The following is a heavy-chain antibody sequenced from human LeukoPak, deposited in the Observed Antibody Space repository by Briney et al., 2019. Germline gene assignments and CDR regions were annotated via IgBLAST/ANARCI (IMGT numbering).Heavy chain of an antibody. D-gene: IGHD3-10*01. V-gene: IGHV3-21*01. CDR3: ARETRLGEGFDY. J-gene: IGHJ4*02. CDR2: ISSSSSYI. Sequence: PGGSLRLSCAASGFTFSSYSMNWVRQAPGKGLEWVSSISSSSSYIYYADSVKGRFTISRDNAKNSLYLQMNSLRAEDTAVYYCARETRLGEGFDYWGQGTLVTVSS. CDR1: GFTFSSYS.